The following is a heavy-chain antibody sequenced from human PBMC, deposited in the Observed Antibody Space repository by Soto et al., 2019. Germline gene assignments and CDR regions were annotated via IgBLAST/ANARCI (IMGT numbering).Heavy chain of an antibody. D-gene: IGHD6-19*01. CDR1: GFTFSSYA. CDR2: ISYDGSNK. J-gene: IGHJ4*02. V-gene: IGHV3-30-3*01. CDR3: ARVVAGRGGFDY. Sequence: GSLRLSCAASGFTFSSYAMHWVRQAPGKGLEWVAVISYDGSNKYYADSVKGRFTISRDNSKNTLYLQMNSLRAEDTALYYCARVVAGRGGFDYWGQGTLVTVSS.